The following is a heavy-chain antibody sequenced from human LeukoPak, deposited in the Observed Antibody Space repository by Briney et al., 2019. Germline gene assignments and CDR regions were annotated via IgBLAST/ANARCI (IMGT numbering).Heavy chain of an antibody. CDR2: ISYDESNR. J-gene: IGHJ4*02. CDR1: GFTFSSYA. V-gene: IGHV3-30*18. Sequence: PGGSLRLSCAASGFTFSSYAMSWVRQAPGKGLEWVAVISYDESNRNYADSVKGRFTISRDNSKNTLYLQMDSLRPEDTAVYFCAKDGAVATYFDYWGQGILVTVSS. D-gene: IGHD5-12*01. CDR3: AKDGAVATYFDY.